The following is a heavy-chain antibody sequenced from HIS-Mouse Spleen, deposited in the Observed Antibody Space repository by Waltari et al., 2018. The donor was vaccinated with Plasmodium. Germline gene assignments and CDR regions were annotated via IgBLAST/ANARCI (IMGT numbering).Heavy chain of an antibody. CDR3: ARGRRIVVVTAPRGFFDY. J-gene: IGHJ4*02. Sequence: QVQLQQWGAGLLKPSETLSLTCAVYGGSFSGYYWRWIRQPPVKGLEWIGEINHSGSTNYNPSLKSRVTISVDTSKNQFSLKLSSVTAADTAVYYCARGRRIVVVTAPRGFFDYWGQGTLVTVSS. CDR1: GGSFSGYY. V-gene: IGHV4-34*01. CDR2: INHSGST. D-gene: IGHD2-21*02.